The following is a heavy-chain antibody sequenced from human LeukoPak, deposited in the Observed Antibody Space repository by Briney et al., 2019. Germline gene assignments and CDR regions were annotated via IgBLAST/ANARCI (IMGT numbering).Heavy chain of an antibody. CDR1: GFTFSDYY. Sequence: GGSLRLSCAASGFTFSDYYMSWIRQAPGKGLEWVSYISSSGSTIYYADSVKGRFTISRDNAKNSLYLQMNSLRAEDTAVYYCAYSMVRGRYYYYMDVWGKGTTVTISS. J-gene: IGHJ6*03. CDR2: ISSSGSTI. D-gene: IGHD3-10*01. V-gene: IGHV3-11*01. CDR3: AYSMVRGRYYYYMDV.